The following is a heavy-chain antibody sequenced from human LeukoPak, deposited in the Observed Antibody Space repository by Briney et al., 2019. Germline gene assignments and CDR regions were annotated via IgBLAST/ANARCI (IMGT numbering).Heavy chain of an antibody. Sequence: GGSLRLSCAASGFTFSSYAMSWVRQAPGKRLEWVSAISGSGGSTYYADSVKGRFTISRDNSKNTLYLQMNSLRAEDTAVYYCAKDLGWLQMNYWGQGTLVTVSS. CDR3: AKDLGWLQMNY. D-gene: IGHD5-24*01. J-gene: IGHJ4*02. CDR1: GFTFSSYA. V-gene: IGHV3-23*01. CDR2: ISGSGGST.